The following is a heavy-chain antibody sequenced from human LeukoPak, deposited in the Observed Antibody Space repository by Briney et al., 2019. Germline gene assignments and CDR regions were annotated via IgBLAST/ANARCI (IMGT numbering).Heavy chain of an antibody. D-gene: IGHD5-24*01. CDR2: INHSGST. Sequence: SETLSLTYAVYGGSFSGYYWSWIRQPPGKGLEWIGEINHSGSTNYNPSLKSRVTISVDTSKNQFSLKLSSVTAADTAVYYCARSAGYRWGNYYYYGMDVWGQGTTVTVSS. CDR3: ARSAGYRWGNYYYYGMDV. V-gene: IGHV4-34*01. CDR1: GGSFSGYY. J-gene: IGHJ6*02.